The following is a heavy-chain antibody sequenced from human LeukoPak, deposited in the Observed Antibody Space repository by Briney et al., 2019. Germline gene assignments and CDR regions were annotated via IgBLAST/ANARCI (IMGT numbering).Heavy chain of an antibody. J-gene: IGHJ4*02. Sequence: SETLSLTCTVSGYSIGSDYYWGWIRQPPGKGLEWIGSIYHSESTYYNPSLKSRVTISIDTSKNQFSLKLSSVTAADTAVYYCARDPGDTVNYWGQGTQVTVSS. CDR2: IYHSEST. CDR3: ARDPGDTVNY. D-gene: IGHD2-15*01. CDR1: GYSIGSDYY. V-gene: IGHV4-38-2*02.